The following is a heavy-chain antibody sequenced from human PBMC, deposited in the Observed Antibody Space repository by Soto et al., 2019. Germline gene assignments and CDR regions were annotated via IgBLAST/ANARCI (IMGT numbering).Heavy chain of an antibody. CDR3: ATLVGATFAFDI. D-gene: IGHD1-26*01. V-gene: IGHV1-18*01. Sequence: ASVKVSCKASGYTFTSYGISWVRQAPGQGLEWMGWISAYNGNTNYAQKLQGRVTMTTDTSTSTAYMELSSLRSEDTAVYYCATLVGATFAFDIWGQGTMVTVSS. CDR2: ISAYNGNT. CDR1: GYTFTSYG. J-gene: IGHJ3*02.